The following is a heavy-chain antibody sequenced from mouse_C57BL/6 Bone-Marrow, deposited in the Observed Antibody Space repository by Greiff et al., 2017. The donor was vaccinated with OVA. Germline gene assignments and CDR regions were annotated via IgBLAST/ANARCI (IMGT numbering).Heavy chain of an antibody. Sequence: DVKLQESGEGLVKPGGSLKLSCAASGFTFSSYAMSWVRQTPEKGLEWVAYISSGGDYIYYADTVKGRFTISRDNARNTLYLQMSSLKSEDTAMYYCTRDGRYFDVWGTGTTVTVSS. D-gene: IGHD2-3*01. J-gene: IGHJ1*03. CDR1: GFTFSSYA. V-gene: IGHV5-9-1*02. CDR2: ISSGGDYI. CDR3: TRDGRYFDV.